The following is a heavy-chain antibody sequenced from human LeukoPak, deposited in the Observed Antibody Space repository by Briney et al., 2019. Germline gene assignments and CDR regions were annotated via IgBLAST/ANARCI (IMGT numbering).Heavy chain of an antibody. CDR3: AAAPVYCSGGSCYAAYFDY. CDR2: IVVGSGNT. J-gene: IGHJ4*02. V-gene: IGHV1-58*01. Sequence: SVKVSCKASGFTCTSSAVQWVWQARGQRLEWVGWIVVGSGNTNYAQKFQERVTITRDMSTSTAYMELSSLRSEDTAVYYCAAAPVYCSGGSCYAAYFDYWGQGTLVTVSS. CDR1: GFTCTSSA. D-gene: IGHD2-15*01.